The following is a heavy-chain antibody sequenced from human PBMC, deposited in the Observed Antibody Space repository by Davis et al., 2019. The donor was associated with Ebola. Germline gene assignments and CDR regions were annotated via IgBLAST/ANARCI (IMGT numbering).Heavy chain of an antibody. CDR3: ARSPDRGSYPPVDY. CDR2: INAGNGNT. CDR1: GYTFTSYA. Sequence: AASVKVSCKASGYTFTSYAMHWVRQAPGQRLEWMGWINAGNGNTKYSQKFQGRVTITRDTSASTAYMELSSLRSEDTAVYYCARSPDRGSYPPVDYWGQGTLVTVSS. D-gene: IGHD1-26*01. J-gene: IGHJ4*02. V-gene: IGHV1-3*01.